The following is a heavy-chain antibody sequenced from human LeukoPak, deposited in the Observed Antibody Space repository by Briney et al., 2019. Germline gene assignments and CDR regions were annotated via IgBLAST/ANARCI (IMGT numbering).Heavy chain of an antibody. CDR1: GGTFSSYA. CDR2: IIPIFGIA. J-gene: IGHJ4*02. V-gene: IGHV1-69*04. CDR3: ARDSYCSSTSCTDY. D-gene: IGHD2-2*01. Sequence: SVKVSCKASGGTFSSYAISWVRQAPEQGLEWMGRIIPIFGIANYAQKFQGRVTITADKSTSTAYMELSSLRSEDTAVYYCARDSYCSSTSCTDYWGQGTLVTVSS.